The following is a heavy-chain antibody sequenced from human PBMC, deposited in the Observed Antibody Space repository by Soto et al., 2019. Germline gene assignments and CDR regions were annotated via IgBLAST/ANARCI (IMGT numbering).Heavy chain of an antibody. CDR3: ARGIAAAGTTAFDAFDI. CDR1: GYTFTSYG. V-gene: IGHV1-18*01. CDR2: ISAYNGNT. Sequence: ASVKVSCKASGYTFTSYGIRWVRQAPGQGLEWMGWISAYNGNTNYAQKLQGRVTMTTDTSTSTAYMELRSLRSDDTAVYYCARGIAAAGTTAFDAFDIWGQGTMVTVSS. D-gene: IGHD6-13*01. J-gene: IGHJ3*02.